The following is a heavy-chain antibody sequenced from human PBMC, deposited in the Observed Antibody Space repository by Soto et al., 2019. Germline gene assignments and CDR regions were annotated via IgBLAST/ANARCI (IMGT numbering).Heavy chain of an antibody. CDR1: GGTFNNYA. CDR3: ASFDGTLVRGGRSSPYEMDV. J-gene: IGHJ6*02. CDR2: IIPTFGTG. D-gene: IGHD3-10*01. Sequence: QVLLVQSGPEVKKPGSSVKVSCKASGGTFNNYAINWVRQAPGKGLEWMGGIIPTFGTGNHEQKFQGRVTITADESPTTAYMELNSLRSADTAISYCASFDGTLVRGGRSSPYEMDVWGQGTTVIVSS. V-gene: IGHV1-69*01.